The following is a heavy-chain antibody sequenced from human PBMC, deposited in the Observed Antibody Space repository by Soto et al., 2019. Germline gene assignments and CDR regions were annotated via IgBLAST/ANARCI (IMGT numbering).Heavy chain of an antibody. CDR3: ATPASDVWSGYCPLED. Sequence: VASVKVSCKASGNNFIGFYMYWVRQAPGQGLEWMGWISPKRGGPNYAQNFQGRVTMTRATPISTAYLELSRLRSDATAVYYCATPASDVWSGYCPLEDWGPGSLVTVSS. CDR1: GNNFIGFY. CDR2: ISPKRGGP. J-gene: IGHJ4*02. V-gene: IGHV1-2*02. D-gene: IGHD3-3*01.